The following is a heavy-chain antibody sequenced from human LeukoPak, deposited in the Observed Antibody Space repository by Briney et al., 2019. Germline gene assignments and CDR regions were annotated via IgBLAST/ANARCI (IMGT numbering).Heavy chain of an antibody. Sequence: SETLSLTCTVSGGSISSSSYYWGWIRQPPGKGLEWIGTMYYTGTIYYNPSLKSRVTISVDTSKNQFSLSLSSVTAADTAVYYCARPIRNWGQGTLVTVSS. V-gene: IGHV4-39*07. CDR1: GGSISSSSYY. J-gene: IGHJ4*02. CDR3: ARPIRN. CDR2: MYYTGTI.